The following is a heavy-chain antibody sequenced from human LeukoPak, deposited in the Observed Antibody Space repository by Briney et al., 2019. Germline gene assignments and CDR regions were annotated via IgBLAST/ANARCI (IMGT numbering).Heavy chain of an antibody. CDR2: ISGYGDNT. CDR3: AKDSGLHWFDP. Sequence: GGPLRLSCAASGFTFSSYAMSWVRQAPGKGLEWVSAISGYGDNTYYADSVKGRFTFSRDNSKNTLYLQMSSLRAEDTAVYYCAKDSGLHWFDPWGQGTLVIVSS. CDR1: GFTFSSYA. V-gene: IGHV3-23*01. D-gene: IGHD3-10*01. J-gene: IGHJ5*02.